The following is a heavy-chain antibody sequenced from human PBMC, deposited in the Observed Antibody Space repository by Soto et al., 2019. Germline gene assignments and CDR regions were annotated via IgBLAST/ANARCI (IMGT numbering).Heavy chain of an antibody. J-gene: IGHJ6*02. CDR2: IWYDGSNK. V-gene: IGHV3-33*01. CDR3: AREPSDIVATIQDYGMDV. D-gene: IGHD5-12*01. CDR1: GFTFSSYG. Sequence: GGSLRLSCAASGFTFSSYGMHWVRQAPGKGLEWVAVIWYDGSNKYYADSVKGRFTISRDNSKNTLYLQMNSLRAEDTAVYYCAREPSDIVATIQDYGMDVWGQGTTVTVSS.